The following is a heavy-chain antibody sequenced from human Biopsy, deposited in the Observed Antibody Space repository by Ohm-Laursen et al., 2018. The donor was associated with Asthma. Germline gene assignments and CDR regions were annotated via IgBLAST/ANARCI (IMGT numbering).Heavy chain of an antibody. J-gene: IGHJ6*02. CDR1: GYTFTSYY. CDR3: ARDPHNSYLAPLRTKFNYYYYGMDV. CDR2: INPSGGST. D-gene: IGHD1-7*01. Sequence: ASVKVSCKVSGYTFTSYYMHWVRQAPGQGLEWMGIINPSGGSTSYAQKFQGRVTMTRDTSTSTVYMELSSLRSEDTAVYYCARDPHNSYLAPLRTKFNYYYYGMDVWGQGTTVTVSS. V-gene: IGHV1-46*01.